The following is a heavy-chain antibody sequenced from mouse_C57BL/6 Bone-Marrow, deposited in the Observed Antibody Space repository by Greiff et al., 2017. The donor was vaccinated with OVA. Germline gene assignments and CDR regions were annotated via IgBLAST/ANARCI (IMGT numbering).Heavy chain of an antibody. CDR2: IYPSDSET. CDR1: GYTFTSYW. D-gene: IGHD2-5*01. Sequence: QVQLQQPGAELVRPGSSVKMYCKASGYTFTSYWMDWVKQRPGQGLEWIGNIYPSDSETHYNQKFKDKATLTVDKSSSTAYMQLSSLTSEDSAVYYCARRKAYYSNHVGVWFAYWGQGTLVTVSA. J-gene: IGHJ3*01. V-gene: IGHV1-61*01. CDR3: ARRKAYYSNHVGVWFAY.